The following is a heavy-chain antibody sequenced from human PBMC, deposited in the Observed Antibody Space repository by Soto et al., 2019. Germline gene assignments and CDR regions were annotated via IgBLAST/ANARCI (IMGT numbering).Heavy chain of an antibody. CDR3: AALPMVRGVTIDY. J-gene: IGHJ4*02. CDR1: GGSISSSSYY. CDR2: IYYSGST. D-gene: IGHD3-10*01. Sequence: SETLSLTCTVSGGSISSSSYYWGWIRQPPGKGLEWIGSIYYSGSTYYNPSLKSQVTISVDTSKNQFSLKLSSVTAADTAVYYCAALPMVRGVTIDYWGQGTLVTVSS. V-gene: IGHV4-39*01.